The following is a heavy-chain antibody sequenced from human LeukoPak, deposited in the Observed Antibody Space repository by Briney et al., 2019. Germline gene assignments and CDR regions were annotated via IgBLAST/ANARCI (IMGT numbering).Heavy chain of an antibody. CDR3: ARDHITVESSSYYYYYGMDV. CDR1: GGSISSYY. CDR2: IYYSGST. Sequence: SETLSLTCTVSGGSISSYYRSWIRQPPGKGLEWIGYIYYSGSTNYNPSLKSRVTISVDTSKNQFSLKLSSVTAADTAVYYCARDHITVESSSYYYYYGMDVWGQGTTVTVSS. D-gene: IGHD1-20*01. V-gene: IGHV4-59*01. J-gene: IGHJ6*02.